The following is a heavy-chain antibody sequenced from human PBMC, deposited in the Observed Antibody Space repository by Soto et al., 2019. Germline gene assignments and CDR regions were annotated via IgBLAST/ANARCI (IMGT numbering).Heavy chain of an antibody. CDR3: VRDRRIYYSDPHDEFVASDYEV. CDR1: GGIFGSHG. CDR2: FIPIFRTL. V-gene: IGHV1-69*01. J-gene: IGHJ3*01. D-gene: IGHD3-22*01. Sequence: QVQLILSEAEVKKPGSSMRVSCTASGGIFGSHGFSWVRQAPGQRLEWVGGFIPIFRTLTYTEKFQARVRIAADESTNTVYLDLSSLTSEDTAVYYCVRDRRIYYSDPHDEFVASDYEVWGQGTMVSVSS.